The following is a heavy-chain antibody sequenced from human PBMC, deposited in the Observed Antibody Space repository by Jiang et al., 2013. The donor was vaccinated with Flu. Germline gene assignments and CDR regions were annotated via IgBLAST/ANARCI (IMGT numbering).Heavy chain of an antibody. Sequence: SCTASGYSITGHYMHWVRQAPGQGLEWMGSINPNSGGTNYAQKVQGRVTMTTDTSTSTAYMELRSLRSDDTAVYYCASPYYYDSSGYLHNDAFDIWGQGTMVTVSS. D-gene: IGHD3-22*01. CDR3: ASPYYYDSSGYLHNDAFDI. CDR1: GYSITGHY. J-gene: IGHJ3*02. CDR2: INPNSGGT. V-gene: IGHV1-2*02.